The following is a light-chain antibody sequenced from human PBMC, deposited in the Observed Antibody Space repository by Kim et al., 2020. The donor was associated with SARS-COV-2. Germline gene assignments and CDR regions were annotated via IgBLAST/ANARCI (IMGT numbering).Light chain of an antibody. CDR1: QIVSSN. CDR2: GAS. J-gene: IGKJ1*01. CDR3: QQYNNWPPWT. V-gene: IGKV3-15*01. Sequence: SPGERATLSCRASQIVSSNLAWYQQKPGQAPKLLIYGASTRATGIPARFSGSGSGTEFTLTISSLQSEDFAVYYCQQYNNWPPWTFGQGTKVEIK.